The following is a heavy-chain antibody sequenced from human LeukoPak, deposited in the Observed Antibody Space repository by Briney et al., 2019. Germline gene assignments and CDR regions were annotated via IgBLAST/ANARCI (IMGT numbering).Heavy chain of an antibody. CDR2: ISAYNGNT. J-gene: IGHJ4*02. CDR1: GYPFTSYG. CDR3: ARAPLEYYYDSSGQAY. V-gene: IGHV1-18*01. D-gene: IGHD3-22*01. Sequence: GASVKVSCKASGYPFTSYGISWVRQAPGQGLQRMGWISAYNGNTNYAQKLQGRVTMTTDTSTSTAYMELRSLRSDVTAVYYCARAPLEYYYDSSGQAYLGQGTLVTVSS.